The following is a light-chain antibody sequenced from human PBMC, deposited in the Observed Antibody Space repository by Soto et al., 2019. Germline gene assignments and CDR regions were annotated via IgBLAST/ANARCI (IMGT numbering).Light chain of an antibody. V-gene: IGLV2-23*02. CDR1: SSDVGSYNL. Sequence: QSALTQPASVSGSPGQSITISCIGTSSDVGSYNLVSWYQQHPGKAPKVLIYEVSERPSGVSNRFSGSKSGNTASLTISGLQAEDEADYYCRSYAGSRTHVLFGGGTKLTVL. CDR2: EVS. CDR3: RSYAGSRTHVL. J-gene: IGLJ2*01.